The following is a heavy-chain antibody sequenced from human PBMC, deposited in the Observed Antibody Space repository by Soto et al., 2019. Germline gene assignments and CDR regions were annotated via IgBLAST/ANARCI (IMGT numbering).Heavy chain of an antibody. CDR2: MNPNSGNT. Sequence: QVQLVQSGAEVKKPGASVKVSCKASGYTFTSYDINWVRQATRQGLEWMGWMNPNSGNTGYAQKFQGRVTMTRNTSISTAYMELSSLRSEDTAVYYCARGGGCSGGSCYDWFDPWGQGTLVTVSS. CDR1: GYTFTSYD. D-gene: IGHD2-15*01. V-gene: IGHV1-8*01. J-gene: IGHJ5*02. CDR3: ARGGGCSGGSCYDWFDP.